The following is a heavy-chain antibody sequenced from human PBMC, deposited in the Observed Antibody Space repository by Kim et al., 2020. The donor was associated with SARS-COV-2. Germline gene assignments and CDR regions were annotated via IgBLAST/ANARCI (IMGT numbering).Heavy chain of an antibody. Sequence: GGSLRLSCAASGFTFSSYEMNWVRQAPGKGLEWVSYISSGSTIYYADSVKGRFTISRDNAKNSLYLQMNSLRAEDTAVYYCASDDYVWGSYRYGSYNWFDPWGQGTLVTVSS. CDR1: GFTFSSYE. CDR2: ISSGSTI. D-gene: IGHD3-16*02. V-gene: IGHV3-48*03. CDR3: ASDDYVWGSYRYGSYNWFDP. J-gene: IGHJ5*02.